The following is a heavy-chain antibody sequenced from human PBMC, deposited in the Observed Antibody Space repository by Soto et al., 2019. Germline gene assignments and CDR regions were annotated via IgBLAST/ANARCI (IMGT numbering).Heavy chain of an antibody. V-gene: IGHV1-69*13. CDR3: ARVYMLYLYYFDY. D-gene: IGHD2-8*01. J-gene: IGHJ4*02. CDR2: IIPIFGTA. CDR1: GGTFSSYA. Sequence: ASVKVSCKASGGTFSSYAISWVRQAPGQGLEWMGGIIPIFGTANYAQKFQGRVTITADESTSTAYMELSSLRSEDTAVSYCARVYMLYLYYFDYWGQGTLVTVSS.